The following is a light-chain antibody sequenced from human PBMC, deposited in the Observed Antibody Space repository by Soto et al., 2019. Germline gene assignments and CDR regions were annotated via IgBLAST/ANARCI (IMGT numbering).Light chain of an antibody. V-gene: IGLV1-40*01. Sequence: QSLLTQPPSVSGAPGQRVTISCTGSSSNIGAGYDVHWYQQRPGTAPKLLIYGDNNRPSGVPDRFSGSKSGTSASLAITRLQAEDVADYYCQSYEISRYGYVSRTGNEVTFL. CDR2: GDN. CDR1: SSNIGAGYD. CDR3: QSYEISRYGYV. J-gene: IGLJ1*01.